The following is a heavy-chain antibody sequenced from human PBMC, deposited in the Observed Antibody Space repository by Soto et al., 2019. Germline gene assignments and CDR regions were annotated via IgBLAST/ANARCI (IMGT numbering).Heavy chain of an antibody. Sequence: QVQLVQSGAEVKKPGASVKVSCKASGYTFTSYGISWVQQAPGQGLEWMGWISAYNGNTNHAQKLQGRVTMNTDTSTSTAYMELRSPRADDTAVYYCARRYCSGGSCYYDYWGQGTLVTVSS. CDR3: ARRYCSGGSCYYDY. J-gene: IGHJ4*02. CDR1: GYTFTSYG. V-gene: IGHV1-18*01. D-gene: IGHD2-15*01. CDR2: ISAYNGNT.